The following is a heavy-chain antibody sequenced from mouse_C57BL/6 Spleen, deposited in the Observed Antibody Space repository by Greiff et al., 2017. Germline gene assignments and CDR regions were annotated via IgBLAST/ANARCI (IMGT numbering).Heavy chain of an antibody. CDR1: GYTFTSYW. Sequence: QVQLQQPGAELAKPGASVKLSCKASGYTFTSYWMHWVKQRPGRGLEWIGRSDPKSGGTKYNEKFKSKATLTVDKPSSTAYMQLSSLTSEDSAVYYCASCDYDGDYYAMDYWGQGTSVTVAS. J-gene: IGHJ4*01. D-gene: IGHD2-4*01. CDR3: ASCDYDGDYYAMDY. CDR2: SDPKSGGT. V-gene: IGHV1-72*01.